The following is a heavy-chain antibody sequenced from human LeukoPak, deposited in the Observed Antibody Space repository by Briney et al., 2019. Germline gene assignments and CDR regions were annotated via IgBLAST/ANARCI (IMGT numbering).Heavy chain of an antibody. CDR1: GGPISSSGYY. CDR3: AREDYYDSSGYLDY. D-gene: IGHD3-22*01. J-gene: IGHJ4*02. CDR2: IYYSGTT. V-gene: IGHV4-31*03. Sequence: SQTLSLTCTVSGGPISSSGYYWSWLRQHPGKGLEWIGYIYYSGTTYYNPSLKSRVTISVDTSKNQFSLKLFSVTAADTAVYYCAREDYYDSSGYLDYWGQGTLVTVSS.